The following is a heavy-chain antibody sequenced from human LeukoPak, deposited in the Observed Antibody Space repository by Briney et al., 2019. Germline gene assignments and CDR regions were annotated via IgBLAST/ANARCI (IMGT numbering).Heavy chain of an antibody. Sequence: PGGSLRLSCAASGFTFSSYEMNWVRQAPGKGLEWVSYISSSGSTIYYADSVKGRFTISRDNAKNSLYLQMNSLRAEDTAVYYRARGWAPAAILTRRGDYWGQGTLVTVSS. D-gene: IGHD2-2*01. CDR2: ISSSGSTI. J-gene: IGHJ4*02. CDR1: GFTFSSYE. CDR3: ARGWAPAAILTRRGDY. V-gene: IGHV3-48*03.